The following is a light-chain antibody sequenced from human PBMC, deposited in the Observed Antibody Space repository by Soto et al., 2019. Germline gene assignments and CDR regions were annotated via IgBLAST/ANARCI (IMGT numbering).Light chain of an antibody. Sequence: QSVLTQPASVSGSPGQSITISCTGTSSDIGAYNFVSWYQQHPGKAPKLMLYDANIRPSGVSNRFSGSKSGNTASLTISGLQAEDDADYYCTSWTTSTTMIFGGGTKLTVL. CDR3: TSWTTSTTMI. V-gene: IGLV2-14*03. CDR2: DAN. CDR1: SSDIGAYNF. J-gene: IGLJ2*01.